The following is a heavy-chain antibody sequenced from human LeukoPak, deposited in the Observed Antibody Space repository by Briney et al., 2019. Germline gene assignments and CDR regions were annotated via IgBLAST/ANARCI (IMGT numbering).Heavy chain of an antibody. CDR3: ARETYCSGGSCYKGNAFDI. CDR1: GFTFSSYT. CDR2: ISSSSSYI. J-gene: IGHJ3*02. D-gene: IGHD2-15*01. Sequence: GGSLRLSCAASGFTFSSYTMNWVRQAPGKGLEWVSSISSSSSYIYYADSVKGRFTISRDNAKNSLYLQMNSLRADDTAMYYCARETYCSGGSCYKGNAFDIWGQGTMVTVSS. V-gene: IGHV3-21*01.